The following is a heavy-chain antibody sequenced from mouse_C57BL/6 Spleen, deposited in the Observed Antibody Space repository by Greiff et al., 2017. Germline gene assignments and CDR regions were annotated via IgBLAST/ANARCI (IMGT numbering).Heavy chain of an antibody. D-gene: IGHD1-1*01. V-gene: IGHV1-55*01. CDR1: GYTFTSYW. CDR3: ARRPVVATEAMDY. Sequence: QVQLQQPGAELVKPGASVKMSCKASGYTFTSYWITWVKQRPGQGLEWIGDIYPGSGSTNYNEKFKSKATLTVDTSSSTAYMQLSSLTSEDSAVYYCARRPVVATEAMDYWGQGTSVTVSS. CDR2: IYPGSGST. J-gene: IGHJ4*01.